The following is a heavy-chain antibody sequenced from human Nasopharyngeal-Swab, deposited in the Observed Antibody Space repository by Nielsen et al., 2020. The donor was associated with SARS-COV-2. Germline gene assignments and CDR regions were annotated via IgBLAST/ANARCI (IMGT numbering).Heavy chain of an antibody. V-gene: IGHV3-7*01. J-gene: IGHJ6*02. CDR3: ARVSRYYDILTGYYAEDGMDV. CDR2: IKQDGSAK. Sequence: WIRQPPGKGLEWVANIKQDGSAKYYVDSVKGRFTISRDNAKNSLYLQMNSLRAEDTAVYYCARVSRYYDILTGYYAEDGMDVWGQGTTVTVSS. D-gene: IGHD3-9*01.